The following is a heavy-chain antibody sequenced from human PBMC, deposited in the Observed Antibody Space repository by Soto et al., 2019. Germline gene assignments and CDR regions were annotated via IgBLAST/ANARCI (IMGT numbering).Heavy chain of an antibody. D-gene: IGHD6-13*01. V-gene: IGHV1-8*01. J-gene: IGHJ3*02. CDR3: ARPLEVAAAGTDDAFDI. CDR2: MNPNSGNT. Sequence: QVQLVQSGAEVKKPGASVKVSCKASGYTFTSYDINWVRQATGQGLEWMGWMNPNSGNTSYAQKFQGRVTMTRNTAISTAYMELSSLRSEDTAVYYWARPLEVAAAGTDDAFDIWGQGTMVTVSS. CDR1: GYTFTSYD.